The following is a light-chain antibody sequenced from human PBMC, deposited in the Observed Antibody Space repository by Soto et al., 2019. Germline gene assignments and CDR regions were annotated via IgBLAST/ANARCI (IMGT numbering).Light chain of an antibody. J-gene: IGLJ1*01. CDR2: DVS. CDR1: SSDVCGYNY. CDR3: CSYAGRYSYV. V-gene: IGLV2-11*01. Sequence: QSALTQPRSVSGSPGQSVTISCTGTSSDVCGYNYVSWYQQHPGKAPKLMIYDVSTRPSGVPDRFSGSKSGNTASLTISGLQAEDEADYYCCSYAGRYSYVFGTGTKVTVL.